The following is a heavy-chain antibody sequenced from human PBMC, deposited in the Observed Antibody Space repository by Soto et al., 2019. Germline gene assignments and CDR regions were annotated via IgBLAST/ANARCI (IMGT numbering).Heavy chain of an antibody. CDR2: IYNSGTT. CDR3: ARDPAP. Sequence: SETLSLTCTVSGGSISSYYWSWIRQHPGKGLEWIGYIYNSGTTYYNPSLKSLVTLSVDTSKNQFSLKLTSVTAADTAVYYCARDPAPWGQGILVTVSS. V-gene: IGHV4-31*01. CDR1: GGSISSYY. J-gene: IGHJ5*02.